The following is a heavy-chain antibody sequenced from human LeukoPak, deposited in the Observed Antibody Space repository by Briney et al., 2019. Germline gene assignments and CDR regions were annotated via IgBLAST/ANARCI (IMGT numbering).Heavy chain of an antibody. CDR1: GFTFSNYS. J-gene: IGHJ4*02. D-gene: IGHD6-13*01. CDR3: ARGRYSSSWLDY. Sequence: GGSLRLSCAGSGFTFSNYSFNWVRQAPGKGLEWVSVIYSGGSTYYADSVKGRFTISRDNSKNTLYLQMNSLRAEDTAVYYCARGRYSSSWLDYWGQGTLVTVSS. CDR2: IYSGGST. V-gene: IGHV3-53*01.